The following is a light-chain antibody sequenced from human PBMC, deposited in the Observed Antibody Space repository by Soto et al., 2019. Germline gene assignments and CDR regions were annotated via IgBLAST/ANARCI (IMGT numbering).Light chain of an antibody. CDR2: DVS. Sequence: QSVLTQPRSVSGSPGQSVTISCTGTSSDVDDYNYVSWFQQHPGKAPKLMIYDVSERPSGVPDRFSGSKSGNTASLTISGLQPEDEADYYCCSYGGTFYVLGKGTKVTV. CDR3: CSYGGTFYV. V-gene: IGLV2-11*01. CDR1: SSDVDDYNY. J-gene: IGLJ1*01.